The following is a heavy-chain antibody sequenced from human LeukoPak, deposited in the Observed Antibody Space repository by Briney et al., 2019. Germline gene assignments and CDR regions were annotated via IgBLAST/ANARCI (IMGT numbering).Heavy chain of an antibody. CDR1: GFTFSSYA. V-gene: IGHV3-23*01. CDR3: AKASYDSSGYYPLDY. J-gene: IGHJ4*02. D-gene: IGHD3-22*01. Sequence: GGSLRLSCAASGFTFSSYAMSWVRQAPGKGLEWVSAISGSGGSTYYADSVKGRFTISRDNSKNTLYLQMNSPRAEDTAVYYCAKASYDSSGYYPLDYWGQGTLVTVSS. CDR2: ISGSGGST.